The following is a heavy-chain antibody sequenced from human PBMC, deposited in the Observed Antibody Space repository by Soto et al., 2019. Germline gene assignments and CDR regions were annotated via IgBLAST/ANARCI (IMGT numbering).Heavy chain of an antibody. Sequence: ASVKVSCKASGGTFSSYAISWVRQAPGQGLEWMGWISAYNGNTNSAQKLQGRVTMTTDTSTSTAYMELRSLRSDDTAVYYCARGVNPSFLFDYWGQGTLVTVSS. CDR3: ARGVNPSFLFDY. V-gene: IGHV1-18*01. J-gene: IGHJ4*02. CDR1: GGTFSSYA. D-gene: IGHD6-13*01. CDR2: ISAYNGNT.